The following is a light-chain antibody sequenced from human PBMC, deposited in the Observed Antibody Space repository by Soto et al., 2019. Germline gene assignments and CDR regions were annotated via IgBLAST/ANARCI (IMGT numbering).Light chain of an antibody. CDR1: SGSVSTSYY. CDR2: NTN. CDR3: VLYMGSGISV. V-gene: IGLV8-61*01. J-gene: IGLJ3*02. Sequence: QAVVTQEPSFSVSPGRTVTLTCGLSSGSVSTSYYPSWYQQTPGQAPRTLIYNTNTRYSGVPDRFSGSILGNKAALTITGAQADDESDYYCVLYMGSGISVFGGGTQLTVL.